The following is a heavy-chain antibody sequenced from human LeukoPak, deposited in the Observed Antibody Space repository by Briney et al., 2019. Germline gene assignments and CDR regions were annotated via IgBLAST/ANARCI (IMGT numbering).Heavy chain of an antibody. J-gene: IGHJ4*02. V-gene: IGHV3-48*04. D-gene: IGHD3-22*01. CDR2: ISSSSSAI. CDR3: ARWDETTMNY. Sequence: PGGSLRLSCAASGFTFSNWWMSWVRQAPGKGPEWVSYISSSSSAIYYADSVQGRFTVSRDNAKNSLYLQMNSLRAEDTAVYYCARWDETTMNYWGQGSLVIVSS. CDR1: GFTFSNWW.